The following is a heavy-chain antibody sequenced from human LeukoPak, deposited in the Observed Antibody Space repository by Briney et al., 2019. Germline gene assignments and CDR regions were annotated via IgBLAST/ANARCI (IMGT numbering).Heavy chain of an antibody. V-gene: IGHV1-46*01. CDR2: INPSGGST. CDR3: ARDFKGTYYYDSRDY. Sequence: ASVKVSCKASGYTFASYYMHWVRQAPGQGLEWMGIINPSGGSTSYAQKFQGRVTMTRDKSTSTVYMELSSLRSEDTAVYYCARDFKGTYYYDSRDYWGQGTLVTVSS. J-gene: IGHJ4*02. D-gene: IGHD3-22*01. CDR1: GYTFASYY.